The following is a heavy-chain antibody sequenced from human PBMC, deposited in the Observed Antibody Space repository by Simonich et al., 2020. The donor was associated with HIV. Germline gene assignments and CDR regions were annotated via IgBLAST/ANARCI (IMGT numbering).Heavy chain of an antibody. Sequence: QVQLQQWGAGLLKPSETLSLTCAVYGGSFSGYYWSWIRQPPGKGLEWIGKINHSGITNYKSSINRRATISVDKSKNQFSRKLSSVTAADTAIYYCARRDRELILYFDYWGQGNLVTVSS. CDR1: GGSFSGYY. V-gene: IGHV4-34*01. CDR2: INHSGIT. J-gene: IGHJ4*02. CDR3: ARRDRELILYFDY. D-gene: IGHD3-3*01.